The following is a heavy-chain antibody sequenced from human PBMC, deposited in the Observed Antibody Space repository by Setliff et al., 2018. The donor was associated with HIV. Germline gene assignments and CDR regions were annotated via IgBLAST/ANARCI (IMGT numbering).Heavy chain of an antibody. CDR1: GDSITSDNFF. D-gene: IGHD1-26*01. CDR2: VCYSRSS. Sequence: SETLSLTCTVSGDSITSDNFFWTWIRQNPGKGLEWIGNVCYSRSSYYNPSLKSRVATSVDTSKNQFSLKLSSVTAADTAVYYCARIVRWELVATSTFFYYYMDVWGKGTTVTVSS. CDR3: ARIVRWELVATSTFFYYYMDV. J-gene: IGHJ6*03. V-gene: IGHV4-39*01.